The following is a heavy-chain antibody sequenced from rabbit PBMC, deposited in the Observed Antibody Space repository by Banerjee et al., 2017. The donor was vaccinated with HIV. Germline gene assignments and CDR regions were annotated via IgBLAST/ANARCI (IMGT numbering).Heavy chain of an antibody. CDR3: ARDGSGSDVTGYFNL. CDR2: IYTGSSDST. D-gene: IGHD1-1*01. V-gene: IGHV1S40*01. J-gene: IGHJ4*01. CDR1: GFSFSSGYD. Sequence: QSLEESGGDLVKPGASLTLTCTASGFSFSSGYDMCWVRQAPGKGLEWIACIYTGSSDSTYYASWAKGRFTISKTSSTTVTLQMTSLTAADTATYFCARDGSGSDVTGYFNLWGQGTLVTVS.